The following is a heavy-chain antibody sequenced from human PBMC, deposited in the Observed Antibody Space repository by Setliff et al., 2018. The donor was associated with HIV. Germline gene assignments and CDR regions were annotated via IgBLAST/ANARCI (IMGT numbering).Heavy chain of an antibody. CDR1: GYTFTSYG. CDR3: ARDRLNVYSSGWGVGY. Sequence: GASVKVSCKASGYTFTSYGISWVRQAPGQGLEWMGWISGYNGNTNFAQKLQGRVTMTTGTSTSTAYMELRSLRSDDMAVYYCARDRLNVYSSGWGVGYWGQGTLVTVSS. V-gene: IGHV1-18*03. J-gene: IGHJ4*02. CDR2: ISGYNGNT. D-gene: IGHD6-25*01.